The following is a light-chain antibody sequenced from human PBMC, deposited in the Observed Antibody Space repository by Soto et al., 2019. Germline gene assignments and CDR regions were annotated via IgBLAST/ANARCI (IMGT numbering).Light chain of an antibody. CDR1: QSVSNW. Sequence: DIQMTQSPSTLSASVGERVTITCRASQSVSNWLAWYQQKPGQAPKLLIYDVSSLESGVPSRFSGSGSGTEFILNISSLQPDDFATYYCQQYDSYSWTFDQGTKVEMK. CDR3: QQYDSYSWT. V-gene: IGKV1-5*01. CDR2: DVS. J-gene: IGKJ1*01.